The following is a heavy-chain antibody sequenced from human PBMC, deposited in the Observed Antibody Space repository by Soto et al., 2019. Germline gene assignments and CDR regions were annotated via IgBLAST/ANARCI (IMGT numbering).Heavy chain of an antibody. D-gene: IGHD3-22*01. CDR2: INPSGGST. CDR3: ARTYYYDSSGYLVFDY. V-gene: IGHV1-46*01. Sequence: ASVKVSCKASGGTFSSYTISWVRQAPGQGLERKGIINPSGGSTSYAQKFQGRVTMTRDTSTSTVYMELSSLRSEDTAVYYCARTYYYDSSGYLVFDYWGQGTLVTVSS. J-gene: IGHJ4*02. CDR1: GGTFSSYT.